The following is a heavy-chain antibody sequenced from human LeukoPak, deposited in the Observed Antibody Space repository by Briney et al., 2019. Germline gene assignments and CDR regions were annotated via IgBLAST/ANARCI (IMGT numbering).Heavy chain of an antibody. V-gene: IGHV3-74*01. CDR1: GSTFSSYW. Sequence: PGGSLRLSCAASGSTFSSYWMHWVRQAPGKGLVWVSRINSDGSSTSYADSVKGRFTISRDNTKNSLYLQMNSLRAEDTAVYYCASYRRWLQADYYYALDVWGQGTTVTVSS. CDR3: ASYRRWLQADYYYALDV. CDR2: INSDGSST. D-gene: IGHD5-24*01. J-gene: IGHJ6*02.